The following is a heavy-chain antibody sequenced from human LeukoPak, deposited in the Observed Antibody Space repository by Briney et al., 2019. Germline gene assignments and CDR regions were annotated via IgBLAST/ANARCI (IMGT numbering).Heavy chain of an antibody. V-gene: IGHV1-2*02. J-gene: IGHJ4*02. CDR3: ATGLAQYYDFWSGYYLDYFDY. CDR1: GYTFTGYY. Sequence: GASVKVSCKASGYTFTGYYMHWVRQAPGQGLEWMGWINPNSGGTNYAQKFQGRVTMTRDTSISTAYMELSRLRSDDTAVYYCATGLAQYYDFWSGYYLDYFDYWGQGTLVTVSS. CDR2: INPNSGGT. D-gene: IGHD3-3*01.